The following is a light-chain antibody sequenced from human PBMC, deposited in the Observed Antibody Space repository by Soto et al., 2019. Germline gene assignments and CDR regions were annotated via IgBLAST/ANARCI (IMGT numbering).Light chain of an antibody. J-gene: IGLJ3*02. CDR2: GNS. CDR1: NSNIGAGYD. Sequence: QSVLTQPPSVSGAPGQRVTISCTGYNSNIGAGYDVHWYQQLPGTAPKLLIYGNSNRPSGVPDRFSASKSGTSASLAITGRQAEAEADYYCQCYDSSLSGWVFGGGTKLTVL. V-gene: IGLV1-40*01. CDR3: QCYDSSLSGWV.